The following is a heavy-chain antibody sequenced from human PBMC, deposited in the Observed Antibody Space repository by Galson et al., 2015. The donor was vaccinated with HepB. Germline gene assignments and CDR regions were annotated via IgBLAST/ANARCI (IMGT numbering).Heavy chain of an antibody. CDR3: ASERYSQNLKEFDY. Sequence: SVKVSCKASGYIFSADYYHWVRQAPGQGLECMGGINPKSGYTNSAQNFQGRVTMTRDTSINTLYMEVSRLTSDDTAVYYCASERYSQNLKEFDYWGQGTLVTVSS. J-gene: IGHJ4*02. CDR1: GYIFSADY. D-gene: IGHD5-18*01. V-gene: IGHV1-2*02. CDR2: INPKSGYT.